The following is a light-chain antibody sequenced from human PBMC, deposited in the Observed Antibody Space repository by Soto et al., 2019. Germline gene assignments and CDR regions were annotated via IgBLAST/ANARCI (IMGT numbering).Light chain of an antibody. CDR3: QQYGRPRT. Sequence: EIVLTQSPGTLSLSPGERATLSCRASQSVSSSYLAWYQQKPGQAPRLLIYGASSRATGIPDRFSGSGSGIDLTLTIRRLEHEAFAVYYCQQYGRPRTFGQGTKVEIK. V-gene: IGKV3-20*01. CDR1: QSVSSSY. J-gene: IGKJ1*01. CDR2: GAS.